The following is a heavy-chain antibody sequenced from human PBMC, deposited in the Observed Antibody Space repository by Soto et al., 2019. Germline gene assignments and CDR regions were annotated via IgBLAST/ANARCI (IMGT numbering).Heavy chain of an antibody. D-gene: IGHD2-15*01. Sequence: GGSLRLSCEASGFTFSDYYMNWVRQAPGKGLEWVSYISGSHSFTKYADSVKGRFIISRDNARNSLSLQMNSLRADDTAVYYCAKVSKYCSGASCYLDSWGQGTLVTVSS. CDR1: GFTFSDYY. J-gene: IGHJ4*02. CDR3: AKVSKYCSGASCYLDS. CDR2: ISGSHSFT. V-gene: IGHV3-11*06.